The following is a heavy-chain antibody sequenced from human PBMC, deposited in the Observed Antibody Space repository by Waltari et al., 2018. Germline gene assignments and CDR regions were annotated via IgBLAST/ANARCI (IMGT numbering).Heavy chain of an antibody. J-gene: IGHJ4*02. Sequence: QVQLQESGPGLVKPSQTLSLTCTFSGGSISSGGYYWSWIRQPPGKGLEWIGYINHSGSTYYKSSLKSRVTISVDRSKNQFSLRLSSVTAADTAVYYCTRAGYGGNWGTHYYFDYWGQGTLVTVSS. CDR1: GGSISSGGYY. CDR3: TRAGYGGNWGTHYYFDY. V-gene: IGHV4-30-2*01. D-gene: IGHD7-27*01. CDR2: INHSGST.